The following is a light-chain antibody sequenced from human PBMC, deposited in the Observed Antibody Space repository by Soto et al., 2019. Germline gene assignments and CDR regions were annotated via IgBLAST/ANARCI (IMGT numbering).Light chain of an antibody. CDR2: GAS. J-gene: IGKJ4*01. V-gene: IGKV3-15*01. CDR3: QQYRNWPLT. Sequence: EIVMTQSPATLCVSPGERATLSCRASESVSSSLAWYQHKPGQSPRLLIYGASTRATNIAARFSGSGSGTEFTLTIRSLQSEDFAVYYCQQYRNWPLTFGGGTKVEI. CDR1: ESVSSS.